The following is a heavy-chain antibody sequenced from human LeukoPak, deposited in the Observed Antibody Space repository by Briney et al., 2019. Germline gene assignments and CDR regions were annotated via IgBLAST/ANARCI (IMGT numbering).Heavy chain of an antibody. CDR2: IYYSGST. CDR1: GGSISSSSYY. CDR3: ALYGSGSYHYYGMGV. V-gene: IGHV4-39*01. Sequence: PSETLSLTCTVSGGSISSSSYYWCWIRQPPGKGLEWIGSIYYSGSTYYNPSLKSRVTISVDTSKNQFSLKLSSVTAADTAVYYCALYGSGSYHYYGMGVWGQGTTVTVSS. J-gene: IGHJ6*02. D-gene: IGHD3-10*01.